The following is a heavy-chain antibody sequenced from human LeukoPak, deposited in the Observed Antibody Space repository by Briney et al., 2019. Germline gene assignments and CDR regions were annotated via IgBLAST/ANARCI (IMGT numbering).Heavy chain of an antibody. Sequence: PGASVKVSCKASGYTFTSYGISWVRQAPGQGLEWIGWISAYNGNTNYAQKLQGRVTMTTDTSTSTAYMELRSLRSDDTAVYYCARLHLVAAQPGWFDPWGQGTLVTVSS. D-gene: IGHD2-15*01. J-gene: IGHJ5*02. CDR3: ARLHLVAAQPGWFDP. CDR2: ISAYNGNT. CDR1: GYTFTSYG. V-gene: IGHV1-18*01.